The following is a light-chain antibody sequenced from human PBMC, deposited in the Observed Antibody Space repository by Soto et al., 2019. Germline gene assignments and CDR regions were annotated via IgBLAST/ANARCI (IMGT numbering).Light chain of an antibody. Sequence: EIVMTQSPATLSVSPGERATLSCRASQSISSNLAWYQQKPGQAPRLIIYGASTRATGIPARFSGSGSGTEFTLTISSLQSADFAVYYCQQYNNWPPYTFGQGTNLEIK. CDR1: QSISSN. J-gene: IGKJ2*01. V-gene: IGKV3-15*01. CDR2: GAS. CDR3: QQYNNWPPYT.